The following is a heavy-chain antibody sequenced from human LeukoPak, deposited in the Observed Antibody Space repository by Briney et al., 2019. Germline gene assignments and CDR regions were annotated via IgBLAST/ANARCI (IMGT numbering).Heavy chain of an antibody. D-gene: IGHD1-26*01. CDR3: ARVIVGATRGWGYFDH. J-gene: IGHJ4*02. CDR2: IYTSGST. Sequence: SETLSLTCTVSGGSISSYYWSWIRQPAGKGLEWIGRIYTSGSTNYNPSLKSRVTMSVDTSKNQFSLKLSSVTAADTAVYYCARVIVGATRGWGYFDHWGQGTLVTVSS. V-gene: IGHV4-4*07. CDR1: GGSISSYY.